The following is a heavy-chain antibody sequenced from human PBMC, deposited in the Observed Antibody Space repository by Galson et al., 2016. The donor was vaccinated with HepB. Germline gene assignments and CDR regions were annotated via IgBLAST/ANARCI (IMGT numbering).Heavy chain of an antibody. J-gene: IGHJ4*02. V-gene: IGHV2-5*02. D-gene: IGHD5-12*01. CDR2: VYWDGEE. CDR1: GFGLNTHGVG. CDR3: ARRQVVSHTGFFDS. Sequence: PALVKPTQTLTLTCTLSGFGLNTHGVGVAWIRQPPGKALEWLALVYWDGEERYNPSLKSRLTISRDTSKSQVVVTMTDMQPVDAGTYFCARRQVVSHTGFFDSWGQGALVTVSS.